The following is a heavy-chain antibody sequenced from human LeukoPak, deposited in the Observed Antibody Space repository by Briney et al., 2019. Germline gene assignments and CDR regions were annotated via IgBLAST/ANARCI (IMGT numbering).Heavy chain of an antibody. CDR3: ARRHPWGFEV. D-gene: IGHD3-16*01. CDR2: INFAGDVI. J-gene: IGHJ3*01. Sequence: GGSLRLSCAASGFSFSRFSMNWVRQAPGKGLEWLSYINFAGDVIWYADSVKGRFTISGDNAKNSLYLQMNSLRADDTAIFYCARRHPWGFEVLGQGTLVPVSS. V-gene: IGHV3-48*01. CDR1: GFSFSRFS.